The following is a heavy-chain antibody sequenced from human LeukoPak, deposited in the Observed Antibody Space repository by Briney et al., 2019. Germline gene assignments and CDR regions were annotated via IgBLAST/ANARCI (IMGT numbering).Heavy chain of an antibody. V-gene: IGHV4-34*01. CDR3: ARAVVVTAGSYYYYYYMDV. J-gene: IGHJ6*03. CDR2: INHSGST. CDR1: GGSFRGYY. Sequence: PSETLSLTYAVYGGSFRGYYWSWIRQPPGKGLEWIGEINHSGSTNYNPSLKSRVTISVDTSKNQFSLKLSSVTAADTAVYYCARAVVVTAGSYYYYYYMDVWGKGTTVTVSS. D-gene: IGHD2-21*02.